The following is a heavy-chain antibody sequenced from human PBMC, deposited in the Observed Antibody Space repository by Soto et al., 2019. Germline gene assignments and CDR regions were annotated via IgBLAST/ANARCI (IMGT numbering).Heavy chain of an antibody. CDR2: IDGSSDYT. CDR3: ARDLRFSSTNYFDF. J-gene: IGHJ4*02. CDR1: GFLFTDYY. D-gene: IGHD2-8*01. V-gene: IGHV3-11*06. Sequence: GGSLRLSCTASGFLFTDYYMSWIRQPPGKGLEWLAYIDGSSDYTNSADSVKGRFTISRDNAKNSVFLQMNNLRADDTAVYYCARDLRFSSTNYFDFWGRGTLVTVSS.